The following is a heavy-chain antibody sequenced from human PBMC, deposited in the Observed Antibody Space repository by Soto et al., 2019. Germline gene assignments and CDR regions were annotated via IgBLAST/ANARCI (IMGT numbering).Heavy chain of an antibody. CDR3: ARESEDLTSNFDY. CDR1: GFTFTRYS. CDR2: ISSTTNYI. Sequence: XGSLRLSCSAAGFTFTRYSMNWVRQAPGKGLEWVSSISSTTNYIYYGDSMKGRFTISRDNAKNSLYLEMNSLRAEDTAVYYCARESEDLTSNFDYWGQGTLVTVSS. V-gene: IGHV3-21*06. J-gene: IGHJ4*02.